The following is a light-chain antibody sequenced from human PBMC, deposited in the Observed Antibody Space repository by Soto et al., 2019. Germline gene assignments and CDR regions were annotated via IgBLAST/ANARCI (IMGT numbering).Light chain of an antibody. J-gene: IGKJ3*01. Sequence: VMTQSPATLSVSPGEGATLSCRASESVGTHLAWYQQKPGQAPRLLVYGASTRATGIPARFSGGGSGAEFTLTITSLQSEDFAIYYCQQYHYWPLTFGPGTKVDIK. CDR3: QQYHYWPLT. CDR1: ESVGTH. CDR2: GAS. V-gene: IGKV3D-15*01.